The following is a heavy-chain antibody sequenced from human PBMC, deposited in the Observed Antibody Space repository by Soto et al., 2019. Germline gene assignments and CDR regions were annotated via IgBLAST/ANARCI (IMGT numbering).Heavy chain of an antibody. V-gene: IGHV3-11*01. CDR1: GFTFSDYS. D-gene: IGHD6-6*01. CDR2: IDSRGRTL. CDR3: ARQAARNYIDS. J-gene: IGHJ4*02. Sequence: TGGSLRLSCVASGFTFSDYSMSWIRQAPGKGLEWLAFIDSRGRTLSYTDSVRGRFTISRDNAENSVYLQMDSLRADDTAVYYCARQAARNYIDSWGQGNSVTVSS.